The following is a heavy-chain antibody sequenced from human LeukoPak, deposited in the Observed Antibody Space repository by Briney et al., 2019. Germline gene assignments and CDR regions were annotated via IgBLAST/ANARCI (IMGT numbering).Heavy chain of an antibody. V-gene: IGHV3-7*01. Sequence: GGSLRLSCAAPGFTFSSYWMSWVRQAPGKGLEWVANIKQDGSEKYYVDSVKGRFTISRDNAKNSLYLQMNSLRAEDTAVYYCAKDVAASSYYFDYWGQGTLVTVSS. J-gene: IGHJ4*02. CDR1: GFTFSSYW. D-gene: IGHD6-13*01. CDR3: AKDVAASSYYFDY. CDR2: IKQDGSEK.